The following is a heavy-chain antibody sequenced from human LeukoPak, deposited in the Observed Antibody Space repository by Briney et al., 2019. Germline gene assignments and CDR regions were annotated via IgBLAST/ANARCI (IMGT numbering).Heavy chain of an antibody. CDR3: AKDLGSVVTPPSLDY. D-gene: IGHD4-23*01. CDR1: GFTVSSNY. CDR2: IYSGGST. J-gene: IGHJ4*02. V-gene: IGHV3-53*01. Sequence: GGSLRLSCAASGFTVSSNYMNWVRQAPGKGLEWVSVIYSGGSTYYADSVKGRFTISRDNSKNTLYLQMNSLRAEDTAVYYCAKDLGSVVTPPSLDYWGQGTLVTVSS.